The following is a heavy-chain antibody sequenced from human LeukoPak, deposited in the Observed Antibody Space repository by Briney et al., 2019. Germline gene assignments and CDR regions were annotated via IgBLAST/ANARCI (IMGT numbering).Heavy chain of an antibody. CDR1: GYTFTNYY. V-gene: IGHV1-46*01. Sequence: ASVKVSCKTSGYTFTNYYIHWVRQAPGQGLEWLGIINPSGGTTTYAQNFQGRVTMTRDTSTSTAYMELRSLGSDDTAVYYCARRRDGYKDFDYWGQGTLVTVSS. J-gene: IGHJ4*02. CDR3: ARRRDGYKDFDY. D-gene: IGHD5-24*01. CDR2: INPSGGTT.